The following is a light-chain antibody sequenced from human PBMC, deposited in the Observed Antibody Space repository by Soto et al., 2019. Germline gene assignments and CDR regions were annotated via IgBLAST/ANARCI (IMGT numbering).Light chain of an antibody. V-gene: IGLV1-47*01. CDR1: SSNIGSNY. CDR2: RNN. CDR3: ATWDDSLSGGVL. Sequence: QSVLTQPPSASGTPGQRVTISCSGSSSNIGSNYVYWYQQLPGTAPKLLIYRNNQRPSGVPDRFSGSKSDTSGSLAISGLRPEDEGDYYCATWDDSLSGGVLFGGGTKLTVL. J-gene: IGLJ2*01.